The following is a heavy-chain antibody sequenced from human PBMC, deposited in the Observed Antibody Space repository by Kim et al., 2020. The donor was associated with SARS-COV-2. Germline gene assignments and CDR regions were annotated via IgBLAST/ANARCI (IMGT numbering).Heavy chain of an antibody. D-gene: IGHD3-10*01. J-gene: IGHJ3*02. CDR3: ASVTYYYGSGSYTDAFDI. Sequence: KGRFTISRDNSKITLYLQMNSLRAEDTAVYYCASVTYYYGSGSYTDAFDIWGQGTMVTVSS. V-gene: IGHV3-66*01.